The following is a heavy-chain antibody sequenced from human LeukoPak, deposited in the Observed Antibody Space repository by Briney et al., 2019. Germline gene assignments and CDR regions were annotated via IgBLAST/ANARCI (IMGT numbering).Heavy chain of an antibody. CDR1: GFTFRDFS. CDR3: AKGNNSFYFTFDY. CDR2: ISGDGSAT. Sequence: PGGSLRLSCAASGFTFRDFSMHWVRQAPGKGLEWVSLISGDGSATHYGDSVKGHFSISRDNNKDSVYLQMSGLTVEDTAFYYCAKGNNSFYFTFDYWGQGALVTVSS. V-gene: IGHV3-43*02. J-gene: IGHJ4*02. D-gene: IGHD5/OR15-5a*01.